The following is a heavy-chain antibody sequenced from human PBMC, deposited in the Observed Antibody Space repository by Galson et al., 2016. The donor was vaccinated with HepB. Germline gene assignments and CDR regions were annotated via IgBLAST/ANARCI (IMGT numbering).Heavy chain of an antibody. V-gene: IGHV4-31*03. CDR1: GGSISSSGYY. J-gene: IGHJ5*02. CDR3: ARTARWESTGGGWFDP. CDR2: IYYGGST. D-gene: IGHD3-16*01. Sequence: TLSLTCTVSGGSISSSGYYWSWIRQHPGKGLEWIGYIYYGGSTYHNPSLKSRVTMSVDTSKNQFSLKLSSVTAADTAVYYCARTARWESTGGGWFDPWGQGTLVTVSS.